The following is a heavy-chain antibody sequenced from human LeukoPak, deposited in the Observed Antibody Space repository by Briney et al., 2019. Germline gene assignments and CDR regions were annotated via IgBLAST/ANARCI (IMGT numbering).Heavy chain of an antibody. V-gene: IGHV3-21*01. CDR2: ISSSSSYI. Sequence: GGSLRLSCAASGFTFSSYSMNWVRQAPGKGLEWVSSISSSSSYIYYADSVKGRFTISRDNAKNSLYLQMNSLRAEDTAVYYCARRMVRGVITLPNYGMDVWGKGTTVTVSS. CDR1: GFTFSSYS. CDR3: ARRMVRGVITLPNYGMDV. D-gene: IGHD3-10*01. J-gene: IGHJ6*04.